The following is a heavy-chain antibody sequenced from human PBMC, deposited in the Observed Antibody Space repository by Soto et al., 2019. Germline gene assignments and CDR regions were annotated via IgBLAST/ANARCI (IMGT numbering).Heavy chain of an antibody. D-gene: IGHD3-16*01. CDR3: AKEGGRGGGCFDY. J-gene: IGHJ4*02. V-gene: IGHV3-23*01. Sequence: EVQLLESGGGLVQPGGSLRLSCAASGFTFSSYGMSWVRQAPGKGLEWVSAISGSGGSTYYADSVKGRFTISRDKSKNTLYLEMNRLRAEDTAVYYCAKEGGRGGGCFDYWGQGTLVTVSS. CDR2: ISGSGGST. CDR1: GFTFSSYG.